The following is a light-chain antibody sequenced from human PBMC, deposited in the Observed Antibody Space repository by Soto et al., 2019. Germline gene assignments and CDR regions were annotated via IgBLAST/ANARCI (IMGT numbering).Light chain of an antibody. V-gene: IGKV1-33*01. CDR3: QQYDNLPIT. J-gene: IGKJ5*01. CDR1: QDISNY. Sequence: IRLTQSPASRSAFVGGGVTITCQACQDISNYLNWYHQKPGKPPKLLIYDASNWETGVPSRFSGSGSGTDFTFTISSLQPEDIATYYCQQYDNLPITFGQGTRVEIK. CDR2: DAS.